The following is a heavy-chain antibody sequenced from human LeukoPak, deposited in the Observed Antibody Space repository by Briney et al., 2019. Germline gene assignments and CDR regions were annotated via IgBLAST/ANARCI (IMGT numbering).Heavy chain of an antibody. CDR2: IYHSGST. CDR1: GYSISSGYY. D-gene: IGHD5-18*01. CDR3: ARRPGYSYGSLDY. Sequence: KASETLSLTCTVSGYSISSGYYWGWIRQPPGKGLEWIGSIYHSGSTYYNPSLKSRVTISVDTSKNQFSLKLSSVTAADTAVYYCARRPGYSYGSLDYWGQGTLVTASS. V-gene: IGHV4-38-2*02. J-gene: IGHJ4*02.